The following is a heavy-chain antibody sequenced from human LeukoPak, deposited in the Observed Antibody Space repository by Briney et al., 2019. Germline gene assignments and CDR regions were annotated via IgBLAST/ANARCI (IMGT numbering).Heavy chain of an antibody. D-gene: IGHD3-10*01. CDR1: GFTFSSYA. V-gene: IGHV3-23*01. CDR3: AKYYGSGSYYPLDY. Sequence: GGSLRLSCAASGFTFSSYAMSWVRQAPGKGLEWVSAISGSSGSTYYADSVKGRFTISRDNSKNTLYLQMNSLRAEDTAVYYCAKYYGSGSYYPLDYWGQGTLVTVSS. J-gene: IGHJ4*02. CDR2: ISGSSGST.